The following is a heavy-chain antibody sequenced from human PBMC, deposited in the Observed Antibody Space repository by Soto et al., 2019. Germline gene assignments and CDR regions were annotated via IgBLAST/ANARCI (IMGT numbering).Heavy chain of an antibody. J-gene: IGHJ1*01. CDR2: INAGNGNT. Sequence: ASVKVSCKASGHTFTSYAMHWVRQAPGQRLEWMGWINAGNGNTKYSQKFQGRVTITRDTSASTAYMELSSLRSEDTAVYYCARQRLSSGWYAYWGQGTLVTVSS. D-gene: IGHD6-19*01. CDR3: ARQRLSSGWYAY. V-gene: IGHV1-3*01. CDR1: GHTFTSYA.